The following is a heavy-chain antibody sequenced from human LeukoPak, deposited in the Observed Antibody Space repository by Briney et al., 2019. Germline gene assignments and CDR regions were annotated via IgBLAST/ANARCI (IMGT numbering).Heavy chain of an antibody. V-gene: IGHV3-11*04. CDR3: AKDPGAHYYGSGSYRRGSYFDY. CDR2: ISTNGVTV. CDR1: GFTFSDFY. J-gene: IGHJ4*02. Sequence: GGSLRLSCAASGFTFSDFYMSWIRQVPGKGLEFVSFISTNGVTVRYADSVKGRFTISRDNSKNTLYLQMNSLRAEDTAVYYCAKDPGAHYYGSGSYRRGSYFDYWGQGTLVTVSS. D-gene: IGHD3-10*01.